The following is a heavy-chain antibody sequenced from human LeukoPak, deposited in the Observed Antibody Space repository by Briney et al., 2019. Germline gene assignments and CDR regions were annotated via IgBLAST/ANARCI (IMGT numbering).Heavy chain of an antibody. D-gene: IGHD5-24*01. J-gene: IGHJ4*02. V-gene: IGHV3-30*18. Sequence: PGGSLRLSCAASGFTFSSYGMHWVRQAPGKGLEWVTVISYDGSNKYYADSVKGRFTISRDNSKNTLYLQMNSLRAEDTAVYYCAKDWRGDGYKYFDYWGQGTLVTVSS. CDR1: GFTFSSYG. CDR2: ISYDGSNK. CDR3: AKDWRGDGYKYFDY.